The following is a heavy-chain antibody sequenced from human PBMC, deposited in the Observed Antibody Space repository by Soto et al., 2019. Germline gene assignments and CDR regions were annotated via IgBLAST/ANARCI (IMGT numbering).Heavy chain of an antibody. V-gene: IGHV3-66*01. CDR1: GFTVSSNY. Sequence: EVQLVESGGGLVQPGGSLRLSCAASGFTVSSNYMSWVRQAPGKGLEWVSVIYSGGSTYYAGSVKGRFTISRDNSKNTLYLQMNSLRAEDTAVYYCARDALYGDHDAFDIWGQGTMVTVSS. CDR3: ARDALYGDHDAFDI. D-gene: IGHD4-17*01. CDR2: IYSGGST. J-gene: IGHJ3*02.